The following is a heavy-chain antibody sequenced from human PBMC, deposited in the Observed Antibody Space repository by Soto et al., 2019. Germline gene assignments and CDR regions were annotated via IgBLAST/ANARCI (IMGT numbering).Heavy chain of an antibody. CDR1: GFSFRSHG. V-gene: IGHV3-33*01. Sequence: QVQLVESGGGVVQPGRSLRLSCAASGFSFRSHGMHWVRQAPGKGLEWVAVIWYDGSKKYYADSVKGRFTISRDNSKNTLYLEMNSLRAEDTAVYYCARDSSGVTTDFDSWGQGSLVTVSS. J-gene: IGHJ4*02. CDR2: IWYDGSKK. D-gene: IGHD4-17*01. CDR3: ARDSSGVTTDFDS.